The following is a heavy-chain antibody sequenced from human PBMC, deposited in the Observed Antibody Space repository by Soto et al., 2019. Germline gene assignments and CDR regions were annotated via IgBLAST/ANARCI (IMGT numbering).Heavy chain of an antibody. CDR1: GFSFSTYW. J-gene: IGHJ4*02. V-gene: IGHV3-7*01. CDR2: MNPDGSAQ. Sequence: PGGSLRLSCAASGFSFSTYWINWVRQAPGKGLEWVANMNPDGSAQYYVDSVKGRFTISRDNAKNSASLHMNSLRAEDAAVYYCLSGRGYWGQGTLVTVSS. CDR3: LSGRGY.